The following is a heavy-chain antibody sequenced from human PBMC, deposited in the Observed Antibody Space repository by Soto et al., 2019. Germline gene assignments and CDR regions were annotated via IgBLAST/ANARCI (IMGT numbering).Heavy chain of an antibody. D-gene: IGHD6-6*01. J-gene: IGHJ4*02. CDR2: VNPNGGST. V-gene: IGHV1-46*01. Sequence: QVQLVQSGAEVKEPGASVKISCKGSGYTFTNFYIHWVRQAPGQGLEWMGIVNPNGGSTNYAQNCKGRITNARDTSTSTVYMDLSSLRSEDTAVYYCARGLASGEYWGQGTLVTVSS. CDR3: ARGLASGEY. CDR1: GYTFTNFY.